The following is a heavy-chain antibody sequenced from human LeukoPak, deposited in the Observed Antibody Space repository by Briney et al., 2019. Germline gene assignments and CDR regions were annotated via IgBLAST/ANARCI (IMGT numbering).Heavy chain of an antibody. V-gene: IGHV3-30*02. J-gene: IGHJ4*02. D-gene: IGHD6-6*01. Sequence: GGSLRLSGAASGFIFSNYAMHWVRQAPGKGLEWVTFIRYDGSNKYYAESVKGRFTISRDNSKNTLYLQMNSLRAEDTAVYYCAKAIHSSSSGVVDYWGQGTLVTVSS. CDR2: IRYDGSNK. CDR1: GFIFSNYA. CDR3: AKAIHSSSSGVVDY.